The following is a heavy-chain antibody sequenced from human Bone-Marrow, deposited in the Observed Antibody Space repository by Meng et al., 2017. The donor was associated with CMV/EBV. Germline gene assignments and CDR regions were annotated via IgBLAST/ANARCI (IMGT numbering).Heavy chain of an antibody. J-gene: IGHJ4*02. V-gene: IGHV1-2*02. D-gene: IGHD1-26*01. CDR3: ARSGSYRSILFDF. Sequence: ASVKVSCKASGYTFTGYYMHWVRQAPGQGLEWMGWINPNSGGTNYAQKFQGRVTMTRDTSISTAYMELSRLRSDDTAVYYCARSGSYRSILFDFWGQGTLVTVSS. CDR2: INPNSGGT. CDR1: GYTFTGYY.